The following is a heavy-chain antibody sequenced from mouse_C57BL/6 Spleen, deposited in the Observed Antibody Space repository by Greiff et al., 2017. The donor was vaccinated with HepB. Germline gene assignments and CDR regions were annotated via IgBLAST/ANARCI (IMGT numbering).Heavy chain of an antibody. CDR1: GYTFTSYW. CDR3: ARNYSFAY. D-gene: IGHD1-1*02. V-gene: IGHV1-59*01. Sequence: QVQLQQSGAELVRPGTSVKLSCKASGYTFTSYWMHWVKQRPGQGLEWIGVIDPSDSYTNYNQKFKGKATLTVDTSSSTAYMQLSSLTSEDSAVYYCARNYSFAYWGQGTLVTVSA. J-gene: IGHJ3*01. CDR2: IDPSDSYT.